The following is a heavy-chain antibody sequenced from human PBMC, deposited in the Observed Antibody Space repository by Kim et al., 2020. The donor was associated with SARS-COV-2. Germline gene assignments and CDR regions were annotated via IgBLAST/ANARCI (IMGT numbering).Heavy chain of an antibody. D-gene: IGHD3-10*01. Sequence: YAQKCKGRVTITADESTSTAYMELSSLRSEDTAVYYCARGGNYGSGSCDYWGQGTLVTVSS. CDR3: ARGGNYGSGSCDY. J-gene: IGHJ4*02. V-gene: IGHV1-69*01.